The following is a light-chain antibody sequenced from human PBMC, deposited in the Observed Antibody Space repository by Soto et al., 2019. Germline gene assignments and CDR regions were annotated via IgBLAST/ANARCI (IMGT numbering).Light chain of an antibody. J-gene: IGKJ1*01. CDR1: QGISSY. CDR3: QQYYSYPRT. V-gene: IGKV1-8*01. CDR2: AAS. Sequence: AIPITQSPSSLSASTRNRVTITCRASQGISSYLAWYQQKPGKAPKLLIYAASTLQSGVPSRFSGSGSGTDFTLTISCLQYEDFATYYCQQYYSYPRTFGQGTKVDIK.